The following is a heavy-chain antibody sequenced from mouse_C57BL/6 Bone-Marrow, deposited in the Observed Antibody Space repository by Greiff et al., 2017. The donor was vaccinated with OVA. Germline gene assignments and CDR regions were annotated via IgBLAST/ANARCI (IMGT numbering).Heavy chain of an antibody. V-gene: IGHV1-69*01. CDR3: ARRGSSGPAWVAY. CDR2: IDPSDSYT. Sequence: QVQLQQPGAELVMPGASVKLSCKASGYTFTSYWMHWVKQRPGQGLEWIGEIDPSDSYTNYNQKFKGKSTLTVDKSSSTAYMQLSSLTSEDSAVYYCARRGSSGPAWVAYWGQGTLVTVSA. CDR1: GYTFTSYW. J-gene: IGHJ3*01. D-gene: IGHD3-2*02.